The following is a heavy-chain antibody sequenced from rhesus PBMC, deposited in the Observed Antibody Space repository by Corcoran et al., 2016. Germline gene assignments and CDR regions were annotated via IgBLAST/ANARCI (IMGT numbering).Heavy chain of an antibody. CDR1: GFTFRRYP. CDR3: AKSSYSGSYYSDV. J-gene: IGHJ5-1*01. V-gene: IGHV3S42*01. CDR2: INSGGGST. Sequence: EVQLVETGGGLVQPGGSLRLSCAASGFTFRRYPMKLVHQAPVTGLEWISAINSGGGSTYYADSVKGRFTISRDNSKNTLSLQMNSLRAEDTAVYYCAKSSYSGSYYSDVWGPGVLVTVSS. D-gene: IGHD3-16*01.